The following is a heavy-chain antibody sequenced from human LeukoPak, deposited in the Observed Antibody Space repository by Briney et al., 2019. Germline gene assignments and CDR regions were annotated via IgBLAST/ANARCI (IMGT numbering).Heavy chain of an antibody. CDR1: GFTVSSNY. CDR3: ARDKGVLKRARVRYYYGMDV. V-gene: IGHV3-66*01. Sequence: GGSLRLSCAASGFTVSSNYMSWVRQAPGKGLEWVSVIYSGGSTYYADSVKGRFTISRDNSKNTLYLQMNSLRAEDTAVYYCARDKGVLKRARVRYYYGMDVWGQGTTVTVSS. J-gene: IGHJ6*02. D-gene: IGHD2-8*02. CDR2: IYSGGST.